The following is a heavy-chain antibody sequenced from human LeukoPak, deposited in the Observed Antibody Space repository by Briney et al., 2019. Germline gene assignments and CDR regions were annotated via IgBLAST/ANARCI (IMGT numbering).Heavy chain of an antibody. Sequence: TSETLSLTCAVYGGSFSGYYWSWIRQPPGKGLEWIGEINHSGSTNYNPSLKSRVTISVDTSKNQFSLKLSSVTAADTAVYYCASVRSYGSGSYPYWGQGTLVTVSS. V-gene: IGHV4-34*01. CDR3: ASVRSYGSGSYPY. CDR1: GGSFSGYY. J-gene: IGHJ4*02. CDR2: INHSGST. D-gene: IGHD3-10*01.